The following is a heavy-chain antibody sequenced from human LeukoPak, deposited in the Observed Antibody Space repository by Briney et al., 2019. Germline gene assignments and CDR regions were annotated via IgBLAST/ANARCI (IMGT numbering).Heavy chain of an antibody. J-gene: IGHJ4*02. CDR2: LNSGGGST. CDR3: ARGSDTAGGYRPFDY. V-gene: IGHV3-23*01. CDR1: GFILSRST. Sequence: GGSLRLSCVASGFILSRSTMSWLRQAPGKGLEWVSALNSGGGSTAAESVKGRFTISRDNSENTLYLQMNSLTDEDTAVYYCARGSDTAGGYRPFDYWGQGTLVTVSS. D-gene: IGHD3-10*01.